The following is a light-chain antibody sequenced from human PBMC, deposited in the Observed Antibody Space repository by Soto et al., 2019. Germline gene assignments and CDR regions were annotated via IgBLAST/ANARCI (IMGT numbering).Light chain of an antibody. CDR2: SNS. Sequence: QSVLTQPPSASGTPGQRVTISCSGGISNIASNPVDWYQQLPGTAPKLLLYSNSQRPSGVPDRFSGSKSGTSASLAVGGLQSEDEADYYCAAWDDSLNGVVFGGGTKLTVL. J-gene: IGLJ2*01. CDR3: AAWDDSLNGVV. V-gene: IGLV1-44*01. CDR1: ISNIASNP.